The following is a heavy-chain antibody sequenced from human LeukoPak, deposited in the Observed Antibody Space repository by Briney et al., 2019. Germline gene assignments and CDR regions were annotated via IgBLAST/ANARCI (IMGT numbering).Heavy chain of an antibody. D-gene: IGHD1-26*01. CDR3: ASHIVGASHY. Sequence: SETLSLTCTVSGGSISSYYWSWIRQPPGKGLDWIGYIYYSGSTNYNPSLKSRVTISVDTSKNQFSLKLSSVTAADTAVYYCASHIVGASHYWGQGTLVTVSS. V-gene: IGHV4-59*01. J-gene: IGHJ4*02. CDR1: GGSISSYY. CDR2: IYYSGST.